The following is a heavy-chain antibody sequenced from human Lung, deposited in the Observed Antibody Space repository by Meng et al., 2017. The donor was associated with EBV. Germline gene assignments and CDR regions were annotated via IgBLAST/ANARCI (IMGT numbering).Heavy chain of an antibody. CDR2: IDHRGNT. Sequence: QVQLQQWGAGLLKPSETLSRSCAVYGGSFRDYYWTWFRHPPGKGLEWIGEIDHRGNTKYNPSLKSRVTISLDTSKKQFSLKVSSVTAADSAVYYCARRGPSGNFSPWSQGALVTVSS. V-gene: IGHV4-34*01. J-gene: IGHJ5*02. D-gene: IGHD3-10*01. CDR3: ARRGPSGNFSP. CDR1: GGSFRDYY.